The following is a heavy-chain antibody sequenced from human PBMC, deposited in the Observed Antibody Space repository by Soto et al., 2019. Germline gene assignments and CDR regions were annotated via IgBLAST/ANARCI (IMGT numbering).Heavy chain of an antibody. CDR2: TNPGNGNT. V-gene: IGHV1-3*01. CDR3: ARGGYFDSSNYLAY. D-gene: IGHD3-22*01. CDR1: GYTFTSYG. Sequence: ASVKVSCKASGYTFTSYGINWWGQAPGRGLEGMGWTNPGNGNTKYSQQFQGRVIIDRDTSASTAYMELSSLRSEDTAVYYCARGGYFDSSNYLAYWGLGTLVTVSS. J-gene: IGHJ4*02.